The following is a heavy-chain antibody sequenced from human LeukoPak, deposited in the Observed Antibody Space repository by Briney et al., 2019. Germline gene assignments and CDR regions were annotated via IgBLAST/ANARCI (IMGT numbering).Heavy chain of an antibody. CDR1: GYSISSGYY. CDR3: ARVRAVAGTPFDY. V-gene: IGHV4-38-2*02. J-gene: IGHJ4*02. Sequence: SETLSLTCCVSGYSISSGYYWGWIRQPPGKGLEWIGSIYHSGSTSYNPSLKSRVTISLDTEKKQFSLKVRSVTAADTAVYFCARVRAVAGTPFDYWGQGTLVTVSS. CDR2: IYHSGST. D-gene: IGHD6-19*01.